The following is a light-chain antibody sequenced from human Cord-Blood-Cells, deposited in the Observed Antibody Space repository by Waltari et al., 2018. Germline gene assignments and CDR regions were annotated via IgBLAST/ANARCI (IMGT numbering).Light chain of an antibody. V-gene: IGKV1-5*01. CDR3: QQYNSYSPGYT. Sequence: DIQITQSPSTLSASVGDRVTITCRARQSISSWLAWYQHKPGKAPKLLIYDASSLESGVPSRFSGSGSGTEFTLTISSLQPDDFATYYCQQYNSYSPGYTFGQGTKLEIK. CDR2: DAS. CDR1: QSISSW. J-gene: IGKJ2*01.